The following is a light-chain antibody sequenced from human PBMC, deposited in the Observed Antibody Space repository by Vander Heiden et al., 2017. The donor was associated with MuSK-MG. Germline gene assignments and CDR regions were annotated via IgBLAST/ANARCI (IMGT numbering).Light chain of an antibody. J-gene: IGKJ5*01. CDR1: HNVSRS. CDR2: DAS. CDR3: QQRTNWPLLT. V-gene: IGKV3-11*01. Sequence: EIMLTQSPATLSSSSGEIATLFCRASHNVSRSLAWYQQKPGQAPRLVIYDASKRATGIPARFSGSGSGSDFTLTISSPEPEDFAVYFCQQRTNWPLLTSGQGTRLDIK.